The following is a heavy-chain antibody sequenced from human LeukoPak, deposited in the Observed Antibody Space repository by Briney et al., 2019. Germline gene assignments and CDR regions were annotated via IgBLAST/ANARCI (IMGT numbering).Heavy chain of an antibody. V-gene: IGHV7-4-1*02. CDR1: GYTFTSYA. CDR3: ARQEGEGYDILSGYYEFDY. CDR2: INTNTGNP. Sequence: ASVKVSCKASGYTFTSYAMNWVRQAPGQGLEWMGWINTNTGNPTYAQGFTGRFVFSLDTSVSTAYLQISSLKAEDTAVYYCARQEGEGYDILSGYYEFDYWGQGTLVTVSS. D-gene: IGHD3-9*01. J-gene: IGHJ4*02.